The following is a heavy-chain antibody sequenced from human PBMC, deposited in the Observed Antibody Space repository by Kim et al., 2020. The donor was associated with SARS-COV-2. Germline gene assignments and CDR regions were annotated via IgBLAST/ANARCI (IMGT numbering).Heavy chain of an antibody. J-gene: IGHJ5*02. D-gene: IGHD3-3*01. CDR3: ARDTKRYYDFWSGYYPVGFDP. CDR2: ISSSSSTI. Sequence: GGSLRLSCAASGLTFSSYSMNWVRQAPGKGLEWVSYISSSSSTIYYADSVKGRFTISRDNAKNSLYLQMNSLRDEDTAVYYCARDTKRYYDFWSGYYPVGFDPWGQGTLVTVSS. CDR1: GLTFSSYS. V-gene: IGHV3-48*02.